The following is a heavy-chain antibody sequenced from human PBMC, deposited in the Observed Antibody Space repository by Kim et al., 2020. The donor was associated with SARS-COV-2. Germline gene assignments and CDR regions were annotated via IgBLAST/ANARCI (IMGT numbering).Heavy chain of an antibody. CDR2: ISGSGGSA. V-gene: IGHV3-23*01. J-gene: IGHJ4*03. Sequence: GGSLRLSCAASGFTFSSYAMNWVRQAPGKGPEWVSDISGSGGSAVYAASVKGRFTISRDNSKNTVFLQMTSLRVEDTAVYYCATHANDLCAVGYCYSRY. CDR3: ATHANDLCAVGYCYSRY. D-gene: IGHD2-21*02. CDR1: GFTFSSYA.